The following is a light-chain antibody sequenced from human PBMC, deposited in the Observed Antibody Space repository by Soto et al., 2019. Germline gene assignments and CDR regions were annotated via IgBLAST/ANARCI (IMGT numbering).Light chain of an antibody. CDR2: DAS. Sequence: DIQMTQSPSTLSASVGDRVTITCRASQSIIRWLAWYQQKPGKAPNLLIYDASKLESGVPSRFSGSESGTEFTLIISSLQPDDFATYYCQQYDTYSMYTFGQGTKLEIK. V-gene: IGKV1-5*01. CDR3: QQYDTYSMYT. CDR1: QSIIRW. J-gene: IGKJ2*01.